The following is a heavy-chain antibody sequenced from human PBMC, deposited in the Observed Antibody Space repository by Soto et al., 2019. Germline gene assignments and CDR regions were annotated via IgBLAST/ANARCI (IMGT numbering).Heavy chain of an antibody. J-gene: IGHJ6*02. CDR1: GFTFSSYS. D-gene: IGHD2-15*01. Sequence: EVQLVESGGGLVQPGGSLRLSCAASGFTFSSYSMNWVRQAPGKGLEWVSYISSSSSTIYYADSVKGRFTISRDNAKNTLYLQMNSLTDEDTAVYYYARDRATMDVWGQGTTVTVSS. CDR2: ISSSSSTI. V-gene: IGHV3-48*02. CDR3: ARDRATMDV.